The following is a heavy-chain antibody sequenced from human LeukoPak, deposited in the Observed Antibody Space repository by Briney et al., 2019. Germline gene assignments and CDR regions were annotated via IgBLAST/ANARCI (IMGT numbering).Heavy chain of an antibody. D-gene: IGHD6-19*01. J-gene: IGHJ5*02. Sequence: SETLSLTCTVSGGSISSSSYYWSWIRQPPGKGLEWIGYIYYSGSTNYNPSLKSRVTISVDTSKNQFSLKLSSVTAADTAVYYCARARGSGYSSGWYQHPHWFDPWGQGTLVTVSS. CDR3: ARARGSGYSSGWYQHPHWFDP. CDR2: IYYSGST. V-gene: IGHV4-61*01. CDR1: GGSISSSSYY.